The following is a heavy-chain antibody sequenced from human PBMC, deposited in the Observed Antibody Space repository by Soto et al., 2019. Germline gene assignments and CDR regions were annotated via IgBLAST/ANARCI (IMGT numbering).Heavy chain of an antibody. V-gene: IGHV4-59*08. D-gene: IGHD6-13*01. CDR2: IYYSGST. CDR1: GGSISSYY. J-gene: IGHJ4*02. Sequence: PSETLSLTCTVSGGSISSYYWNWIRQPPGKGLEWIGYIYYSGSTNYNPSLKSRVTISVDTSKNQFSLKLSSVTAADTAVYYCARQYSSSWYGFDYRGPGTMVTVSS. CDR3: ARQYSSSWYGFDY.